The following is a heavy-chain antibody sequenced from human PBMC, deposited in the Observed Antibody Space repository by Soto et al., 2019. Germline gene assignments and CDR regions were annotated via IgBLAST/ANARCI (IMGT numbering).Heavy chain of an antibody. V-gene: IGHV4-4*02. CDR2: VYHTGST. CDR1: GASITSHSW. D-gene: IGHD1-1*01. Sequence: SETLSLTCAVSGASITSHSWWSWVRQPPGKGLEWIGEVYHTGSTNYNSSLESRVTISVDKSKNQFSLTLNSVTAADTAVYFCARIWPDGTFPPYYFASWGRGPLVTVS. J-gene: IGHJ4*02. CDR3: ARIWPDGTFPPYYFAS.